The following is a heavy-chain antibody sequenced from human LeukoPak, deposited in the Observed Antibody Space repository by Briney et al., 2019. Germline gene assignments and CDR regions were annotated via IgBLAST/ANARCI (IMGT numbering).Heavy chain of an antibody. CDR2: ISSSGSTI. CDR1: GFTLSSYE. CDR3: ARPGSAPYFF. J-gene: IGHJ4*02. V-gene: IGHV3-48*03. Sequence: GGSLRLSCAASGFTLSSYEMNWVRQAPGKGLEWVSYISSSGSTIYYADSVKGRFTISRDNAKKTLYLQMNSLRDEDTAVYYCARPGSAPYFFWGQGTLVTVSS. D-gene: IGHD1-14*01.